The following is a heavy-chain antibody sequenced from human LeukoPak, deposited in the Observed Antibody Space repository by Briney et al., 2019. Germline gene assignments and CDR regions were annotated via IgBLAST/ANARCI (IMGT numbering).Heavy chain of an antibody. J-gene: IGHJ6*03. Sequence: ASVKVSCKASGYTFTSYGISWVRQAPGQGLEWMGLISAYNGNTNYAQKLQGRVTMTRDTSISTAYMELSRLRSDDTAVYYSARDWALQRTFDYYYYMDVWGKGTTVTVSS. D-gene: IGHD1-1*01. CDR2: ISAYNGNT. CDR1: GYTFTSYG. V-gene: IGHV1-18*01. CDR3: ARDWALQRTFDYYYYMDV.